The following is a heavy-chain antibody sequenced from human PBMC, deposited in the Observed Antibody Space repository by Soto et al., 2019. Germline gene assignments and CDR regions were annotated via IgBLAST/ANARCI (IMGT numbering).Heavy chain of an antibody. CDR1: GFTFCNYA. CDR3: AKKSLGSITLPALYYFDY. Sequence: EVQLLESGGGLVQPGGSLRLSCAASGFTFCNYAFNLVRQAPGKGLEWVSVISGGGDATYYPDSVKGRFTTSRDNSKNTVYLQMNSLRAEDTAVYYCAKKSLGSITLPALYYFDYWGQGTLVTVSS. J-gene: IGHJ4*02. CDR2: ISGGGDAT. V-gene: IGHV3-23*01. D-gene: IGHD7-27*01.